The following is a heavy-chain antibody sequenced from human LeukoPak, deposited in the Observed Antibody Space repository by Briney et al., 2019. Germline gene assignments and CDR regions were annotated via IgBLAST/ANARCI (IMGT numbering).Heavy chain of an antibody. CDR3: ARGGRSGTYGYYFDY. CDR2: ISAYNGNT. J-gene: IGHJ4*02. D-gene: IGHD3-10*01. V-gene: IGHV1-18*01. CDR1: GYRFTSYG. Sequence: ASVKVSCKASGYRFTSYGITWVRQAPGQGLEWMGWISAYNGNTNYAQKVQGRVTLTTDTSTSTAYMELRSLRSDDTAVYYCARGGRSGTYGYYFDYWGQGTLVTVNS.